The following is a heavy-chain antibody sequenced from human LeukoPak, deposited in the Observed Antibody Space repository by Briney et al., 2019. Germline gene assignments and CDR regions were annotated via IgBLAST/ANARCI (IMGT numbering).Heavy chain of an antibody. CDR2: IYPGDSHT. D-gene: IGHD3/OR15-3a*01. Sequence: GESLKISCKGAGYSFTSYWIGWVRQMPGKGLEWMGVIYPGDSHTRYSPSFQGQGTISADKSISTAYLQWSSLKASDTAMYYCARQNSGTEENWFDPWGQGTLVTVSS. CDR1: GYSFTSYW. V-gene: IGHV5-51*01. J-gene: IGHJ5*02. CDR3: ARQNSGTEENWFDP.